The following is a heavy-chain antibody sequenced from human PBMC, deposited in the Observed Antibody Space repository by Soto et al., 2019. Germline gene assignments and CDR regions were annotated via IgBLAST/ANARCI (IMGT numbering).Heavy chain of an antibody. J-gene: IGHJ4*02. CDR1: GGTFSSYA. V-gene: IGHV1-69*13. CDR3: ARGSAEQPTEYYFDY. CDR2: IIPIFGTA. Sequence: ASVKVSCKASGGTFSSYAISWVRQAPGQGLEWMGGIIPIFGTANYAQKFQGRVTITADESTSTAYMELSSLRSEDTAVYYCARGSAEQPTEYYFDYWGQGTLVTVSS. D-gene: IGHD3-10*01.